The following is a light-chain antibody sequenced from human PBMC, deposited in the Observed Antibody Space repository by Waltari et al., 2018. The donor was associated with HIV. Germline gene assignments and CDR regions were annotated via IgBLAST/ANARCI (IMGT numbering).Light chain of an antibody. V-gene: IGLV2-14*01. CDR1: SSDVGGYNY. CDR3: SSYTSSNTYV. CDR2: DVS. J-gene: IGLJ1*01. Sequence: QSALTQPASVSGSPGQSITISCTGTSSDVGGYNYVLWYQQHPGKAPKLMINDVSKRPSGISNRFSGSKSGNTASLTISGLQAEDEADYYCSSYTSSNTYVFGTGTKVTVL.